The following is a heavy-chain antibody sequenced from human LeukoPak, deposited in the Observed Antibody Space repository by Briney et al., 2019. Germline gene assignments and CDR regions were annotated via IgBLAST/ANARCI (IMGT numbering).Heavy chain of an antibody. D-gene: IGHD5-18*01. Sequence: MSGGSLRLSCAAPGFTFSSYSMNWVRQAPGKGLEWVSSISSSSSYIYYADSVKGRFTISRDNAKNSLYLQMNSLRAEDTAVYYCARVMVYSYGYFDYWGQGTLVTVSS. CDR1: GFTFSSYS. V-gene: IGHV3-21*01. CDR2: ISSSSSYI. J-gene: IGHJ4*02. CDR3: ARVMVYSYGYFDY.